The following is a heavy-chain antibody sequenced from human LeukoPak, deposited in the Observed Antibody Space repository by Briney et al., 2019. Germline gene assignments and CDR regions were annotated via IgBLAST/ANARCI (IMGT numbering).Heavy chain of an antibody. V-gene: IGHV3-21*01. D-gene: IGHD3-10*01. J-gene: IGHJ4*02. CDR3: ARAEGSGSSFDY. Sequence: GGSLRLSCAASGFTFSTSNMNWVRQAPGKGLQWVSSISAASNYIYYADSVKGRFTISRDNAKNSLYLQMNSLRVEDTAVYYCARAEGSGSSFDYWGQGTLVTVSS. CDR2: ISAASNYI. CDR1: GFTFSTSN.